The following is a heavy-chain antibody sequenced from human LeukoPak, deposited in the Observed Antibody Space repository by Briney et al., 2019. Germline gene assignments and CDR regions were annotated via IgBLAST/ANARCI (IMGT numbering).Heavy chain of an antibody. D-gene: IGHD2-2*01. J-gene: IGHJ4*02. CDR2: MSHSGNT. Sequence: ASETLSLTCSVSGDSISNGGYYWGWIRQPPGKGLEWIGYMSHSGNTYYNPSLTSRAIISVDRSRNQFSLQLASVTAADTAVYFCARDRRQAPAAIDYWGQGALVTVSS. CDR1: GDSISNGGYY. CDR3: ARDRRQAPAAIDY. V-gene: IGHV4-30-2*01.